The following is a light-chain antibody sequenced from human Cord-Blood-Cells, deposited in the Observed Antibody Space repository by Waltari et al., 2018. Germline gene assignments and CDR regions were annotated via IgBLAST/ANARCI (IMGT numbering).Light chain of an antibody. Sequence: ETVFTRSLGPLSTSPGDSATLSCRASQSVSSYLAWYQQKPGQAPRILIYDASNRATGIPARFSDSGSGTDFTLTISSLEPEDFAVYYCQQRSNWPPPYTFGQGTKLEIK. J-gene: IGKJ2*01. CDR3: QQRSNWPPPYT. CDR2: DAS. CDR1: QSVSSY. V-gene: IGKV3-11*01.